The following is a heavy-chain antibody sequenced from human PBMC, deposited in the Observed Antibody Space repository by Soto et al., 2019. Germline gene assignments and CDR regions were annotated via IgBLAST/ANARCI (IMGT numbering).Heavy chain of an antibody. V-gene: IGHV3-48*02. CDR3: AREDILGARSFDY. J-gene: IGHJ4*02. Sequence: GGSLRLSCAASGFTFSGYSVNWVRQAPGKGLEWASYISSGSKTIYYADSVKGRFTVSGDNARNSQYLQMNSLRDEDTAVYYCAREDILGARSFDYWGQGTLVTVSS. D-gene: IGHD1-26*01. CDR1: GFTFSGYS. CDR2: ISSGSKTI.